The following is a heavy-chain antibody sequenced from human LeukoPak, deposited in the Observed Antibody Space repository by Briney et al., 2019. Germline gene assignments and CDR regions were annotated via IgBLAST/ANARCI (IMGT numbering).Heavy chain of an antibody. CDR1: GYSFTSYW. D-gene: IGHD3-10*01. V-gene: IGHV5-51*01. CDR3: ARLASYYYDSGTRYYFDY. Sequence: GESLKISCKGSGYSFTSYWIGWVRQMPGKGLECMGIIYPGDSDTRYSPSFQGQVTISADRSISTAYLQWSSLKASDSAIYYCARLASYYYDSGTRYYFDYWGQGTLVTVSS. J-gene: IGHJ4*02. CDR2: IYPGDSDT.